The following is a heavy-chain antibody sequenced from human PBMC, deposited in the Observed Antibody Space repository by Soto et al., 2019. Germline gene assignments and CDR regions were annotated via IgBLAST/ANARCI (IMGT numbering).Heavy chain of an antibody. CDR3: XXXXFLGGYGIIHH. D-gene: IGHD5-18*01. J-gene: IGHJ1*01. Sequence: EVQLVESGGGLVKPGGSLRLSCVASEFPFTAAWMSWVRQAPGKGLEWVGRILSKSDGGTTDYAAPVKGRFTVSRDDSKNTLFLQMNSLKTEDTAXXXXXXXXFLGGYGIIHHWCQGTLV. CDR2: ILSKSDGGTT. V-gene: IGHV3-15*01. CDR1: EFPFTAAW.